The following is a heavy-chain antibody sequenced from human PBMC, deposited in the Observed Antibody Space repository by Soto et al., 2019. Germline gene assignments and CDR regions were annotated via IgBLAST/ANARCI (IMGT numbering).Heavy chain of an antibody. V-gene: IGHV3-53*01. CDR1: GFTVSGKKY. J-gene: IGHJ3*02. D-gene: IGHD4-17*01. CDR3: ATWHLREHAYDI. CDR2: LYDVDGT. Sequence: DVQLVESGGGLIQPGGSLRLSCAASGFTVSGKKYLAWVREAPGKGLEWVSALYDVDGTFYADSVKGRFTTSGDSSRTIVYLQMNSLRPDDTVVYYCATWHLREHAYDIWGQGTAVTVSS.